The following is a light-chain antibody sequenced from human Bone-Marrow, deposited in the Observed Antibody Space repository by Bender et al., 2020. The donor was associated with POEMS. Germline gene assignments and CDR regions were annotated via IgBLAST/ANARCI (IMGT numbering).Light chain of an antibody. Sequence: QSALTQPASVSGSPGQSITISCTGTSNDIGAFNHVFWYQQHPGKVPKVIIYDVTNRPSGVSHRFSGSKSGNTASLTISGLQAEDEADYYCNSCTNTTTLFGSGTKVTVL. CDR1: SNDIGAFNH. J-gene: IGLJ1*01. CDR2: DVT. CDR3: NSCTNTTTL. V-gene: IGLV2-14*03.